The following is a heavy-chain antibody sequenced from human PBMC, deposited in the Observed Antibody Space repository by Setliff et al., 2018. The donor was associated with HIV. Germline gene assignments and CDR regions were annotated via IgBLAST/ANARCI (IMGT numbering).Heavy chain of an antibody. V-gene: IGHV3-21*01. J-gene: IGHJ5*02. CDR3: AREGMTPGRFDP. CDR2: ISSSSSYI. D-gene: IGHD3-10*01. Sequence: GVSLRLSCAASGFTITSYSMNWVRQAPGKGLEWVSSISSSSSYIYYADSLKGRFTISRDNAKNSLYLQMNSLRAEDTAVYYCAREGMTPGRFDPWGQGTLVTVSS. CDR1: GFTITSYS.